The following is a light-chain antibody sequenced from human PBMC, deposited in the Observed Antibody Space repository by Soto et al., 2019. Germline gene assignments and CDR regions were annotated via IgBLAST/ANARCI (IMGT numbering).Light chain of an antibody. CDR2: DAS. CDR1: QDISNY. Sequence: DIQMTQSPSSLSASVGDRVTITCQASQDISNYLNWYQQKPGKARKLLIYDASNLETGVPSRFSGSGSGTDFTFTISSLQPEDIATYYCQQYDNLPLTFGGGTKVEIK. V-gene: IGKV1-33*01. CDR3: QQYDNLPLT. J-gene: IGKJ4*01.